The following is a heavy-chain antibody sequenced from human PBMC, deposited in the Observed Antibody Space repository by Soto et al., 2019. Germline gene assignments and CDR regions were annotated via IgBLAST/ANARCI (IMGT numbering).Heavy chain of an antibody. Sequence: QLQLHESGPGLVKPWETLSLTCNVSGDSIGRFYWSWIRQSAGKGLEWIGRVYSTGGVTYNPALKGRVTISLDRSNNHVSLEMNSVTASDTAVYFCARDLSGTGLDIWGRVTRVSVSS. J-gene: IGHJ6*02. CDR1: GDSIGRFY. CDR3: ARDLSGTGLDI. D-gene: IGHD1-26*01. V-gene: IGHV4-4*07. CDR2: VYSTGGV.